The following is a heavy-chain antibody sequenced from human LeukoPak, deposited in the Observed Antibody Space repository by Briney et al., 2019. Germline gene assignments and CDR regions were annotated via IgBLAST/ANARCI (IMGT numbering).Heavy chain of an antibody. CDR3: ARVGLRYGRYYDSSGYYPLDY. J-gene: IGHJ4*02. CDR1: GFTFSSYA. CDR2: ISYDGSNK. D-gene: IGHD3-22*01. Sequence: HPGRSLRLSCAASGFTFSSYAMHWVRQAPGKGLEWVAVISYDGSNKYYADSVKGRFTISRDNSKNTLYLQMNSLRAEDTAVYYCARVGLRYGRYYDSSGYYPLDYWGQGTLVTVSS. V-gene: IGHV3-30-3*01.